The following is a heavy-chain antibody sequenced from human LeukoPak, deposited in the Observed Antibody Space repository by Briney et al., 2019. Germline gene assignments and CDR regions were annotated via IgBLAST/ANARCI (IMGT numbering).Heavy chain of an antibody. CDR2: ISSSSSYI. Sequence: PGGSLRLSCAASGFTFSSYSMNWVRQAPGKGLEWVSSISSSSSYIYYADSVKGRFTISRDNAKNSLYLQMNSLRAEDTAVYYCARDPQLGHFDWFHLDYWGQGTLVTVSS. D-gene: IGHD3-9*01. J-gene: IGHJ4*02. CDR1: GFTFSSYS. V-gene: IGHV3-21*01. CDR3: ARDPQLGHFDWFHLDY.